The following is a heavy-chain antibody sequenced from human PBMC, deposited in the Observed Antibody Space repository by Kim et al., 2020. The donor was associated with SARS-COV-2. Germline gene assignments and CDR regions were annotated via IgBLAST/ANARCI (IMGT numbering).Heavy chain of an antibody. J-gene: IGHJ5*02. CDR1: GGSISSGGYY. Sequence: SETLSLTCTVSGGSISSGGYYWSWIRQHPGKGLEWIGYIYYSGSTYYNPYLKSRVTISVDTSKNQFSLKLSSVTAADTAVYYCARCLEYYYGSGKPKNWFDPWGQGTLVTVSS. CDR2: IYYSGST. CDR3: ARCLEYYYGSGKPKNWFDP. V-gene: IGHV4-31*03. D-gene: IGHD3-10*01.